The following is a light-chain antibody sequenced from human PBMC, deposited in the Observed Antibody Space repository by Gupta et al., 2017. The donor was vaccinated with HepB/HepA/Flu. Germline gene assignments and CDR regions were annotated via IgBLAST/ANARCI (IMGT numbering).Light chain of an antibody. CDR3: RQQNYSPWT. CDR2: AAS. CDR1: QDISND. V-gene: IGKV1-17*01. Sequence: DIQMTQPPSSLSASVGDRVTITCRASQDISNDLDWYQQRPGKAPKRLIYAASNLGTGVPSRFIGSGSGAEFTLTISSLQPEDFAIYYCRQQNYSPWTFGQGTKVEIK. J-gene: IGKJ1*01.